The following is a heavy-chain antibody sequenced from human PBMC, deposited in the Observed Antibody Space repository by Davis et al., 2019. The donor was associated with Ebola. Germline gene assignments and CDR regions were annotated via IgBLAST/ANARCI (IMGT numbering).Heavy chain of an antibody. CDR2: IIPIFDTA. J-gene: IGHJ4*02. Sequence: SVKVSCKASGYIFTNYGVSWVRQAPGQGLEWVGGIIPIFDTATYAHNFQDRVTITADESRITAYLELSSLRSEDTAVYYCATVGTSVTAFDHWGQGTLVTVSS. CDR1: GYIFTNYG. D-gene: IGHD4-17*01. V-gene: IGHV1-69*13. CDR3: ATVGTSVTAFDH.